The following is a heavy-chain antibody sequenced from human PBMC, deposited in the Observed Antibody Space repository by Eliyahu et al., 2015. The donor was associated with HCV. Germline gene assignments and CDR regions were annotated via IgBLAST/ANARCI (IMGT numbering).Heavy chain of an antibody. V-gene: IGHV1-8*01. CDR1: GYTFTSYD. J-gene: IGHJ6*03. CDR2: MNPNSGNT. Sequence: QVQLVQSGAEVKKPGASVKVSCKASGYTFTSYDINWVRQATGQGLEWMGWMNPNSGNTGYAQKFQGRVTMTRNTSISTAYMELSSLRSEDTAVYYCARVSYDILTGYPTYYYYMDVWGKGTTVTVSS. CDR3: ARVSYDILTGYPTYYYYMDV. D-gene: IGHD3-9*01.